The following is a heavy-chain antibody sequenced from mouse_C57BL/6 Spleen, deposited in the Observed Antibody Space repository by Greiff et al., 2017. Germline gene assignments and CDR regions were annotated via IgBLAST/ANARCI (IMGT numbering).Heavy chain of an antibody. CDR1: GFTFSSYA. V-gene: IGHV5-9-1*02. Sequence: EVKLMESGEGLVKPGGSLKLSCAASGFTFSSYAMSWVRQTPEKRLEWVAYISSGGDYIYYADTVKGRFTISRDNARNTLYLQMSSLKSEDTAMYYCTRTCGSFFDYWGQGTTLTVSS. D-gene: IGHD1-1*01. CDR2: ISSGGDYI. CDR3: TRTCGSFFDY. J-gene: IGHJ2*01.